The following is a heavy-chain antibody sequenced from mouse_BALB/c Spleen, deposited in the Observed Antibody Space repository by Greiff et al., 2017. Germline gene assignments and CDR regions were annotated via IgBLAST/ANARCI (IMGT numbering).Heavy chain of an antibody. V-gene: IGHV1S19*01. J-gene: IGHJ4*01. D-gene: IGHD2-14*01. CDR1: GYTFTSYY. CDR3: ARSGYRYDGYAMDY. Sequence: VQLQQPGAELVKPGTSVKMSCKASGYTFTSYYIHWVKQRPGQGLEWIGWIFPGSGNTKYNEKFKGKATLTAYTSSSTAYMQLSSLTSEDSAVYICARSGYRYDGYAMDYWGQGTSVTVAS. CDR2: IFPGSGNT.